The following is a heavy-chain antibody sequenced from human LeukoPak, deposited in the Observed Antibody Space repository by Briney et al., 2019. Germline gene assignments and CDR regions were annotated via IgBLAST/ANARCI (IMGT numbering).Heavy chain of an antibody. CDR2: INPNSGGT. J-gene: IGHJ4*02. CDR3: ARSSGWKYNIDY. CDR1: GYTFNGYY. Sequence: ASEKVSCKASGYTFNGYYKHWVRQAPGQGLEWMGWINPNSGGTNYAQKFQGRVTMTRDTSISTAYMELSRLRSDDTAMYYCARSSGWKYNIDYWGQGTLVTVSS. D-gene: IGHD6-19*01. V-gene: IGHV1-2*02.